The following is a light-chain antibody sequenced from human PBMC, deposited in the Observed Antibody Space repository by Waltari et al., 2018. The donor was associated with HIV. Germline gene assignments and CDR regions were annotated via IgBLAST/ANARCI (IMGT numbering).Light chain of an antibody. J-gene: IGKJ2*01. CDR3: QQRSNWPYT. CDR2: DTS. Sequence: EIVLTQSPATLSLSPGERATLSCRASQSVSSYVAWYQQKPGQALRLLIYDTSNRATGIPARFSGSGSGTDFTITISSLEPEDFAVYYCQQRSNWPYTFGQGTKLEIK. CDR1: QSVSSY. V-gene: IGKV3-11*01.